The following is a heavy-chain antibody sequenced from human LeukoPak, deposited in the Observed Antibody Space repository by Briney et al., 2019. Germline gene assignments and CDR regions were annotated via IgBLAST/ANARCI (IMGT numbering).Heavy chain of an antibody. V-gene: IGHV4-59*01. CDR2: IYCSGST. Sequence: SETLSLTCTVSGGSISSYYWSWIRQPPGKGLEWIGYIYCSGSTNYNPSLKSRVTISVDTSKNQFSLKLNSVTAADTAVYYCASSGQCTNGLCRDVGYMDVWGKGTTVTVSS. CDR1: GGSISSYY. CDR3: ASSGQCTNGLCRDVGYMDV. J-gene: IGHJ6*03. D-gene: IGHD2-8*01.